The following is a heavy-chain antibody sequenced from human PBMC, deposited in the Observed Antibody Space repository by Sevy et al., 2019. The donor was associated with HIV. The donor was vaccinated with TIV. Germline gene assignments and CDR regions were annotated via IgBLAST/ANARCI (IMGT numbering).Heavy chain of an antibody. CDR2: IYTTGST. CDR1: GGSISSGSYY. Sequence: SETLSLTCTVSGGSISSGSYYWSWIRQPAGKGLEWIGRIYTTGSTNYNPSLKSRVTISVDTSKNQFSLKLSSVTAADTAVYYCAREGSTWAGWFDPWGQGTLVTVSS. V-gene: IGHV4-61*02. J-gene: IGHJ5*02. D-gene: IGHD6-13*01. CDR3: AREGSTWAGWFDP.